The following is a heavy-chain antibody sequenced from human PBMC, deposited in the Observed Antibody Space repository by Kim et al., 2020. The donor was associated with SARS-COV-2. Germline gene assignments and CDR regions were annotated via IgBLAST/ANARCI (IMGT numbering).Heavy chain of an antibody. D-gene: IGHD1-26*01. Sequence: GGSLRLSCDTSGFTFNYFYISWVRQAPGRGLELVSYIGPNTGSIFHADSVRGRFTASRDSAKKSLYLQMDSLTAEDTAIYYCARNSRDTLETPGPADFWG. V-gene: IGHV3-11*01. CDR2: IGPNTGSI. CDR1: GFTFNYFY. CDR3: ARNSRDTLETPGPADF. J-gene: IGHJ6*01.